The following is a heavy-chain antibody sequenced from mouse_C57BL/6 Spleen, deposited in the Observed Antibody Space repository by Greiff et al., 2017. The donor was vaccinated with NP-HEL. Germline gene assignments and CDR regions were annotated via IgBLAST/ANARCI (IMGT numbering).Heavy chain of an antibody. V-gene: IGHV1-22*01. Sequence: VQLQQSGPELVKPGASVKMSCKASGYTFTDYNMHWVKQSHGKSLEWIGYINTNNGGTSYNQKFKGKATLTVNKSSSPAYMERRSLTSEDSAVYYCAIDYGNYGYYAIDYWGQGTSVTVSS. J-gene: IGHJ4*01. CDR1: GYTFTDYN. D-gene: IGHD2-1*01. CDR3: AIDYGNYGYYAIDY. CDR2: INTNNGGT.